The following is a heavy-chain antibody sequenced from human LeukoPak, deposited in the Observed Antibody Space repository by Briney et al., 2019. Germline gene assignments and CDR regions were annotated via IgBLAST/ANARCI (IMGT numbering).Heavy chain of an antibody. Sequence: SETLSLTCTVSGGSVSSGSYYWSWIRQPPGKGLEWIGYIYYSGSTNYNPSLKSRVTISVDTSKNRFSLNLNSVTAADTAVYYCARRIVGSSWIDYWGQGTLVTVSS. V-gene: IGHV4-61*01. D-gene: IGHD1-26*01. CDR3: ARRIVGSSWIDY. CDR1: GGSVSSGSYY. J-gene: IGHJ4*02. CDR2: IYYSGST.